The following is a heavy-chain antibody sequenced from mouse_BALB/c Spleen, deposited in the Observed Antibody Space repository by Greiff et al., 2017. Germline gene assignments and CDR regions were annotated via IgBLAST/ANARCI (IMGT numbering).Heavy chain of an antibody. D-gene: IGHD2-3*01. CDR3: ARPYDGYYGFAY. CDR1: GYAFTNYL. Sequence: QVHVKQSGAELVRPGTSVKVSCKASGYAFTNYLIEWVKQRPGQGLEWIGVINPGSGGTNYNEKFKGKATLTADKSSSTAYMQLSSLTSDDSAVYFCARPYDGYYGFAYWGQGTLVTVSA. CDR2: INPGSGGT. V-gene: IGHV1-54*01. J-gene: IGHJ3*01.